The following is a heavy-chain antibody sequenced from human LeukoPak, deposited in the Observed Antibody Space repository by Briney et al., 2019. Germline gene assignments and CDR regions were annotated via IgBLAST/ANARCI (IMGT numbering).Heavy chain of an antibody. Sequence: GASVKVSCKASGYTFTSYGISWVRQAPGQGLEWMGWISVYNGNTNYAQKLQGRVTMTTDTSTSTAYMELRSLRSDDTAVYYCARVNDFWSGNDAFDIWGQGTMVTVSS. D-gene: IGHD3-3*01. J-gene: IGHJ3*02. CDR3: ARVNDFWSGNDAFDI. CDR2: ISVYNGNT. V-gene: IGHV1-18*01. CDR1: GYTFTSYG.